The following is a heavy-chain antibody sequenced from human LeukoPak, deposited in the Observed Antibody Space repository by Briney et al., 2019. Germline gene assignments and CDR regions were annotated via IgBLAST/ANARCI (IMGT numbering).Heavy chain of an antibody. Sequence: GGSLRLSCAASGFTFSSYEMNWVRQAPGKGLEWVSYISSSGSTIYYADSVKGRFTISRDNAKNSPYLQMNGLRAEDTAVYYCARDQGTSSWFRCYMDVWGKGTTVTVSS. CDR3: ARDQGTSSWFRCYMDV. J-gene: IGHJ6*03. CDR2: ISSSGSTI. CDR1: GFTFSSYE. D-gene: IGHD6-13*01. V-gene: IGHV3-48*03.